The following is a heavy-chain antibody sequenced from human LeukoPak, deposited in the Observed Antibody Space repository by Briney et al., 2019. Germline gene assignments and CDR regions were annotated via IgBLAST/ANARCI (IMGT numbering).Heavy chain of an antibody. V-gene: IGHV4-59*12. CDR1: GGSISSYY. Sequence: SETLSPTCTVSGGSISSYYWSWLRQPPGKGLEWIGYIYYSGGTNYNPSLKSRVTMSLATSKNQVSLRLTSVTAADAAIYYCARDENRITIFGVVISVWFDPWGPGTLVTVSS. J-gene: IGHJ5*02. D-gene: IGHD3-3*01. CDR3: ARDENRITIFGVVISVWFDP. CDR2: IYYSGGT.